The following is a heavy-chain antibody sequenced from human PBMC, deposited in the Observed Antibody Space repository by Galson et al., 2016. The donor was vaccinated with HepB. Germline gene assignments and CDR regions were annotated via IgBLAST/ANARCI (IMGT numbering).Heavy chain of an antibody. CDR2: TRYDGSIE. V-gene: IGHV3-30*02. D-gene: IGHD5-18*01. Sequence: LRLSCAGSGFSFGSYWMSWVRQAPGKGLEWVAFTRYDGSIEYYADSVPGRFSISRDTSEKPLYLEMNSLRAEEACLYFCAKDRGGIQLGGLHGMDVLGQGTPVTVSS. CDR1: GFSFGSYW. J-gene: IGHJ6*02. CDR3: AKDRGGIQLGGLHGMDV.